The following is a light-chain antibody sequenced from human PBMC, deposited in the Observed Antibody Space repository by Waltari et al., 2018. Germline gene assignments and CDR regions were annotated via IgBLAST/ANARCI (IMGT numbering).Light chain of an antibody. CDR1: SGNIGRNY. Sequence: FTLTQPHSVSESPGKTVSLSCTRSSGNIGRNYVQWYQQRPGSSPTTVIYEDRNRPSGVPDRFSGSIDSSSNAAYLTISGLQPDDEAVYFCQSYDSSSSFLFGGGTKLTVL. V-gene: IGLV6-57*01. CDR3: QSYDSSSSFL. CDR2: EDR. J-gene: IGLJ2*01.